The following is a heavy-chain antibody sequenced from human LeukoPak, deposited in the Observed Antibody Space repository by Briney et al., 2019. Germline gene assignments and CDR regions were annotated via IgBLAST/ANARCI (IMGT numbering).Heavy chain of an antibody. J-gene: IGHJ6*03. CDR1: GGSVGSYY. CDR2: IYTSGST. D-gene: IGHD6-13*01. Sequence: SETLSLTCSVSGGSVGSYYWSWIRQPAGKGLEWIGRIYTSGSTNYNPSLKSRVTISVDKSKNQFSLKLNSVTAADTAVYYCARYMAYSSSWSYYYYMDVWGKGTTVTVSS. CDR3: ARYMAYSSSWSYYYYMDV. V-gene: IGHV4-4*07.